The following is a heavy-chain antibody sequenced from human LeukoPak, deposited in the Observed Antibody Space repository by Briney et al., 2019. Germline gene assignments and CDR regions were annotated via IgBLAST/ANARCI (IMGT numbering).Heavy chain of an antibody. CDR2: IYPGDSDT. V-gene: IGHV5-51*01. Sequence: GESLKISCKGSGYSFTSYWIGWVRQMPGKGLEWRGIIYPGDSDTRYSPSFQGQVTISADKSISTAYLQWSSLKASDTAMYYCARKYYYVSGTRVYYYMDVWGKGTTVTVSS. D-gene: IGHD3-22*01. CDR1: GYSFTSYW. J-gene: IGHJ6*03. CDR3: ARKYYYVSGTRVYYYMDV.